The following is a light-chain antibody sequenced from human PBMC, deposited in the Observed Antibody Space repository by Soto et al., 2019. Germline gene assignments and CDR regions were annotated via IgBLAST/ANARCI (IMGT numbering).Light chain of an antibody. CDR3: QQYSSSRT. Sequence: EIVLTQSPATLSLSPGGGATLSCRASQNIGTYLAWYQQKPGQAPRLLIYGGSSRATGIPVRFSGSGSETDFTLTITRLEPEDFAVYYCQQYSSSRTFGQGTKVDIK. CDR1: QNIGTY. CDR2: GGS. V-gene: IGKV3-20*01. J-gene: IGKJ1*01.